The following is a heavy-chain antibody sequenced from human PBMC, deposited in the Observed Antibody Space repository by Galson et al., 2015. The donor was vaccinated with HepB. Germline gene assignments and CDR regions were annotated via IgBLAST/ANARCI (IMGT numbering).Heavy chain of an antibody. CDR2: TYYRSKWYN. CDR1: GDSVSSNSAA. V-gene: IGHV6-1*01. J-gene: IGHJ3*02. D-gene: IGHD7-27*01. Sequence: CAISGDSVSSNSAAWNWIRQSPSRGLEWLGRTYYRSKWYNDYAVSVKSRITINPGTSKNQFSLQLNSVTPEDTAVYYCARVSTNWGYSRDAFEIWGQGTMVTVSS. CDR3: ARVSTNWGYSRDAFEI.